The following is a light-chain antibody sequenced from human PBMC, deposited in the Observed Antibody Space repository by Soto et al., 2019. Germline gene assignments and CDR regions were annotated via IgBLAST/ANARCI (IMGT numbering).Light chain of an antibody. J-gene: IGLJ1*01. CDR1: SSDVGGYNY. Sequence: QSALTQPPSASGSPGQSVTISCTGTSSDVGGYNYVSWYQQHPGKAPKLMIYEVTKRPSGVPDRLSGSKSGNTASLTVSGLQAEDEADYYCSSYAGSNNFVFGTGTKV. CDR2: EVT. CDR3: SSYAGSNNFV. V-gene: IGLV2-8*01.